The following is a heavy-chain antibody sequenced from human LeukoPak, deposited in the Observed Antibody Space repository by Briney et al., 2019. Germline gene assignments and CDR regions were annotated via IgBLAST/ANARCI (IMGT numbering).Heavy chain of an antibody. CDR3: ATDLIGSGYDLPVGY. D-gene: IGHD5-12*01. Sequence: GSSVKVSCKVSGYTLTELSMHWVRQAPGKGLEWMGGFDPEDVETIYAQKFQGRVTMTEDTSADTAYMELSSLRSEDTAVYYCATDLIGSGYDLPVGYWGQGTLVTVSS. J-gene: IGHJ4*02. V-gene: IGHV1-24*01. CDR1: GYTLTELS. CDR2: FDPEDVET.